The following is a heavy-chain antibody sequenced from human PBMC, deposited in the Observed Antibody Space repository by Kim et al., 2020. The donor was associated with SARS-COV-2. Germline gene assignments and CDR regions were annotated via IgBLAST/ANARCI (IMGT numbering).Heavy chain of an antibody. Sequence: PSLKSRVTISVDTSKNQFSLKLSSVTAADTAVYYCARSPLYGSGSYFDYWGQGTLVTVSS. CDR3: ARSPLYGSGSYFDY. D-gene: IGHD3-10*01. V-gene: IGHV4-31*02. J-gene: IGHJ4*02.